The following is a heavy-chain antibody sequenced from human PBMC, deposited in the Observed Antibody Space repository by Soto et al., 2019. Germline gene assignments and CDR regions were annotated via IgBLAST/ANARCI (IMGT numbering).Heavy chain of an antibody. CDR3: ARAGGLAATGSDAFDI. CDR2: IYYSGST. J-gene: IGHJ3*02. V-gene: IGHV4-31*03. CDR1: GGSISSGGYY. D-gene: IGHD2-15*01. Sequence: SETLSLTCTVSGGSISSGGYYWSWIRQHPGKGLEWIGYIYYSGSTYYNPSLKSRVTISVDTSKNQFSLKLSSVTAADTAVYYCARAGGLAATGSDAFDIWGQGTMVTVSS.